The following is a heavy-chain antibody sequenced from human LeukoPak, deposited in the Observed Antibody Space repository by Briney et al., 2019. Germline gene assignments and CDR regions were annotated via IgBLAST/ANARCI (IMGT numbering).Heavy chain of an antibody. CDR1: GGSISSGGYY. V-gene: IGHV4-31*03. D-gene: IGHD3-10*01. CDR3: AREVRGVTVHFYY. Sequence: SETLSLTCTVSGGSISSGGYYWSWIRQHPGKGLEWLGYIYYSGSTYYNPSLKSRVTISVDTSKNQFSLKLTSLTAADTAVYYCAREVRGVTVHFYYWGQGTLVTVSS. CDR2: IYYSGST. J-gene: IGHJ4*02.